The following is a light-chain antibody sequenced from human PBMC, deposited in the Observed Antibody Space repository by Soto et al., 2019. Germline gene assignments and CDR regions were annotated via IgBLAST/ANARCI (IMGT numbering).Light chain of an antibody. CDR2: DVN. V-gene: IGLV2-8*01. Sequence: QSALTQPPSASGSPGQSVTISCTGTPSDVGGSNSVSWYQQHPGKAPNLMIYDVNKRPSGVPDRFSGSKSGNTASLTVSGLQAADEASYFCSSYAPSDVVFGGGTKVTVL. J-gene: IGLJ2*01. CDR1: PSDVGGSNS. CDR3: SSYAPSDVV.